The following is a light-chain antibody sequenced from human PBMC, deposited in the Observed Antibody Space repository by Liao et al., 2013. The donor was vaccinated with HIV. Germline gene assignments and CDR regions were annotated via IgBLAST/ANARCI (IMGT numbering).Light chain of an antibody. CDR2: QDS. CDR1: KLGDKY. CDR3: QVWDSSSVYVV. J-gene: IGLJ2*01. V-gene: IGLV3-1*01. Sequence: SYELTQPPSVSVSPGQTASLTCSGDKLGDKYACWYQQKPGQSPVLVIYQDSKRPSGIPERFSGSNSGNTATLTISRVEAGDEADYYCQVWDSSSVYVVFGGGTKLTVL.